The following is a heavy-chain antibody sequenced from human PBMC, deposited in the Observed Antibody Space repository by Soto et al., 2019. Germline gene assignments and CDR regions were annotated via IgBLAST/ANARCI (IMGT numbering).Heavy chain of an antibody. CDR1: GFTVSSNY. Sequence: EVQLVESGGGLVQPGGSLRLSCAASGFTVSSNYMSWVRQAPGKGLEWVSVIYSGGSTYYADSVKGRFTISRDNSKNTLYVKMSSRRAEDTAVYYCARDGDCRGGSCPTAYYFDYWGQGTLVTVSS. CDR3: ARDGDCRGGSCPTAYYFDY. CDR2: IYSGGST. J-gene: IGHJ4*02. D-gene: IGHD2-15*01. V-gene: IGHV3-66*01.